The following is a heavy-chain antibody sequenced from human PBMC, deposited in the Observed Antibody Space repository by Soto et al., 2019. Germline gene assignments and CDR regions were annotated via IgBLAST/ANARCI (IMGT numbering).Heavy chain of an antibody. CDR1: GDSISSTSYY. Sequence: SETLSLTCTVSGDSISSTSYYWGWIRQPPGKGLEWIGTIYYSGSTYYNPSLKSRVTISVDTSKNQFSLKLSSVTAADTAVYYCARRESSAWSNRYFDYWGQGTLVTVSS. V-gene: IGHV4-39*01. J-gene: IGHJ4*02. D-gene: IGHD6-19*01. CDR3: ARRESSAWSNRYFDY. CDR2: IYYSGST.